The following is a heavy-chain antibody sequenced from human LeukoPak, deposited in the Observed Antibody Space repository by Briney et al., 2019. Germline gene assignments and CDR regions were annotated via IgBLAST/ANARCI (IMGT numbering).Heavy chain of an antibody. CDR3: ARGLTRSAY. D-gene: IGHD1-14*01. Sequence: GGSLRLSCAAPGFAFSGYCMTWVRQAPGKGLEWVANIKEDGSQKYYVASVKGRFTISRDNAKNSLYLQMNSLRVEDTAVYYCARGLTRSAYWGQGTLVTVST. CDR2: IKEDGSQK. CDR1: GFAFSGYC. J-gene: IGHJ4*02. V-gene: IGHV3-7*05.